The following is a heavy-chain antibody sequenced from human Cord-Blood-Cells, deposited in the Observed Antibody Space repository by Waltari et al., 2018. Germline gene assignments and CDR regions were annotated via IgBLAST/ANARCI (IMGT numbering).Heavy chain of an antibody. V-gene: IGHV1-2*06. CDR1: GYTFTGYY. Sequence: VKVSCKASGYTFTGYYMHWVRQAPGQGLEWMGRINPNSGGTNYAQKFQGRVTMTRDTSISTAYMELSRLRSDDTAVYYCAFTVAGRDWFDPWGQGTLVTVSS. CDR2: INPNSGGT. D-gene: IGHD6-19*01. J-gene: IGHJ5*02. CDR3: AFTVAGRDWFDP.